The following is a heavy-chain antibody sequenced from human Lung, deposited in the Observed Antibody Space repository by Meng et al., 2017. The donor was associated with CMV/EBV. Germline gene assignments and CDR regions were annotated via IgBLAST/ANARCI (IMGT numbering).Heavy chain of an antibody. CDR2: ISGSGGST. D-gene: IGHD6-6*01. CDR1: GFTFSSYA. Sequence: SCAASGFTFSSYAMSWVRQAPGKGLEWVSAISGSGGSTYYADSVKGRFTISRDNSKNTLYLQMNSLRAEDTAVYYCAKACSSSSVGTNRGFDYWGQGXLVTVSS. CDR3: AKACSSSSVGTNRGFDY. V-gene: IGHV3-23*01. J-gene: IGHJ4*02.